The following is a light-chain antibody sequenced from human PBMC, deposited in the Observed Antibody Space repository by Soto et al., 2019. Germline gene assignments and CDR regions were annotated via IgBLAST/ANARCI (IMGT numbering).Light chain of an antibody. CDR1: QSVSSD. Sequence: EIVMTQSPATLSVSPGERATLSCRASQSVSSDLAWYQQKPGQAPRLLIYGASTRATGIPARFTGSGSGTEFTLTISSLQSEDLAVYYCQQYNNWRETFGQGTMVEIK. V-gene: IGKV3-15*01. CDR2: GAS. J-gene: IGKJ1*01. CDR3: QQYNNWRET.